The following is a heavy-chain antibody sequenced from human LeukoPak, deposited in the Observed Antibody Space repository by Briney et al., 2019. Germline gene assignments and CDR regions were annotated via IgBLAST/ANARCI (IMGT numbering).Heavy chain of an antibody. CDR3: ARGSHGDYGRRKYFDY. CDR2: INHSGST. V-gene: IGHV4-34*01. J-gene: IGHJ4*02. Sequence: SETLSLTCAVYGGSFSGYYWSWIRQPPGKGLEWIGEINHSGSTNYNPSLKSRVTISVDTSKNQFSLKLSSVTAADTAVYYCARGSHGDYGRRKYFDYWGQGTLVTVAS. CDR1: GGSFSGYY. D-gene: IGHD4-17*01.